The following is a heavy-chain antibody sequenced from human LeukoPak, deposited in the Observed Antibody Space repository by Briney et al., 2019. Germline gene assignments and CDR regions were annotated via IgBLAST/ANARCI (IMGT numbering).Heavy chain of an antibody. CDR2: ISWNSGSI. D-gene: IGHD6-19*01. V-gene: IGHV3-9*01. J-gene: IGHJ4*02. CDR1: GFTFDDYA. Sequence: PGGSLRLSCAASGFTFDDYAMHWVRQAPGKGLEWVSGISWNSGSIGYADSVKGRFTISRDNAKNSLYLQMNSLRAEDTAVYYCAKTPLRYSSGWYEYYFDYWGQGTLVTVSS. CDR3: AKTPLRYSSGWYEYYFDY.